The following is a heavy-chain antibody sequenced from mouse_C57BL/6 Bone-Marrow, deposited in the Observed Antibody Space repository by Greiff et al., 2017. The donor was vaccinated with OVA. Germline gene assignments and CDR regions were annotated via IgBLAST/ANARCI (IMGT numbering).Heavy chain of an antibody. CDR1: GYTFTIYW. CDR3: AREKIYYDYDVDY. CDR2: IYPGSGST. J-gene: IGHJ2*01. D-gene: IGHD2-4*01. V-gene: IGHV1-55*01. Sequence: QVQLQQPGAELVKPGASVKMSCKASGYTFTIYWITWVKQRPGQGLEWIGDIYPGSGSTNYNEKFKSKATLTVDTSSSTAYMQLSSLTSEDSAVYYCAREKIYYDYDVDYWGQGTTLTVSS.